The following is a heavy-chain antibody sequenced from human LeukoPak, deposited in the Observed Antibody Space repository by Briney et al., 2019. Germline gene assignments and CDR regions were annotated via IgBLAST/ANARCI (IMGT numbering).Heavy chain of an antibody. CDR3: ARDGDYYGSGSYYYGMDV. V-gene: IGHV4-31*03. CDR2: IYYSGST. D-gene: IGHD3-10*01. CDR1: GGSISSGGYY. Sequence: PSQTLSLTCTVSGGSISSGGYYWRWIRQHPGKGLEWIGYIYYSGSTYYNPSLKSRVTISVDTSKTQFSLKLSSVTAADTAVYYCARDGDYYGSGSYYYGMDVWGKGTTVTVSS. J-gene: IGHJ6*04.